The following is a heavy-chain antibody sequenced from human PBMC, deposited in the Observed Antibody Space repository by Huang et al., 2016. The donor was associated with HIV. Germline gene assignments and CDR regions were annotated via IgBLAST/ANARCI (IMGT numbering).Heavy chain of an antibody. CDR1: EGTFSSYS. D-gene: IGHD5-18*01. Sequence: VQLIQSGAEVKKTGSSVRVSCRASEGTFSSYSIGWMRQALGQVLEWIGGIIPIFGTTTYAQKFQGRVSIAADESTSTAYMDLNSLRSEDTAVYYCARAALVNNQYFDYWGQGTLVTVSS. CDR2: IIPIFGTT. V-gene: IGHV1-69*13. J-gene: IGHJ4*02. CDR3: ARAALVNNQYFDY.